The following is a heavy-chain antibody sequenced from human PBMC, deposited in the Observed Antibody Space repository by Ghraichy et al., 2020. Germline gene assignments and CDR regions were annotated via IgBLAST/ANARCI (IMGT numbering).Heavy chain of an antibody. CDR2: IYYSGST. CDR3: ARDGQMSSSWYSNWFDP. CDR1: GGSISSYY. J-gene: IGHJ5*02. Sequence: TLSLTCTVSGGSISSYYWSWIRQPPGKGLEWIGYIYYSGSTNYNPSLKSRVTISVDTSKNQFSLKLSSVTAADTAVYYCARDGQMSSSWYSNWFDPWGQGTLVTVSS. V-gene: IGHV4-59*01. D-gene: IGHD6-13*01.